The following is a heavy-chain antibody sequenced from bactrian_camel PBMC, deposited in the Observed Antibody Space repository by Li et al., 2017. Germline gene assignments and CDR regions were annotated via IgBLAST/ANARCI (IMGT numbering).Heavy chain of an antibody. V-gene: IGHV3S53*01. CDR2: IDSYDVT. CDR1: GYTYSSGC. Sequence: HVQLVESGGGSVQAGGSLGLSCAASGYTYSSGCMGWFRQAPGKEREGVATIDSYDVTNYADSVKGRFTISQDNAKNTLYLQMNSLKPEDNAMYYCAADRDAGICSGGYGINRGKFFYYWGQGTQVTVS. D-gene: IGHD2*01. CDR3: AADRDAGICSGGYGINRGKFFYY. J-gene: IGHJ4*01.